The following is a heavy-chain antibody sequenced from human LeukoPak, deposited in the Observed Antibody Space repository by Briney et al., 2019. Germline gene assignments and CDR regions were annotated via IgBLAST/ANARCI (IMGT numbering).Heavy chain of an antibody. Sequence: GGSLRLSCAASGFTFSNYWMHWVRQPPGKGLVWVSRIKSDGSSTSYADSVKGRFTISRDNAKNSLYLQMNSLRAEDTAVYYCARSGGRRWLRLRPRDAFDIWGQGTMVTVSS. CDR3: ARSGGRRWLRLRPRDAFDI. CDR2: IKSDGSST. D-gene: IGHD5-24*01. J-gene: IGHJ3*02. CDR1: GFTFSNYW. V-gene: IGHV3-74*01.